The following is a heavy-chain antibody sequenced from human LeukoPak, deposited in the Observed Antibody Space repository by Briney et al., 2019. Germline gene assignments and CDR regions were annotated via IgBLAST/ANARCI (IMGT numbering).Heavy chain of an antibody. V-gene: IGHV5-51*01. Sequence: GESLKISCEGPGYDFTNYWIGWVRQMPGKGLEWMGIIYPGDSDTRYSPSFQGHFTISADKSITTVYAQYSSVYDSDSAMYYCARSYSYGYFDLWGRGTLVTVSS. CDR2: IYPGDSDT. J-gene: IGHJ2*01. CDR1: GYDFTNYW. CDR3: ARSYSYGYFDL. D-gene: IGHD5-18*01.